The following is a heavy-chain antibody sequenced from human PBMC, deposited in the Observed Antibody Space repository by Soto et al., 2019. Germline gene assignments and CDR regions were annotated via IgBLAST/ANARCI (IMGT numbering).Heavy chain of an antibody. Sequence: ASVQVSCKASGYAFTKYYIHWVRQAPGQGLEWMGWIDPNSGGTKFAEKLQDRVTMARDTSISTAYMELSSLRSDDTAVYFCAIIAPITVNYYNGMDGRGQGTTVTVCS. D-gene: IGHD3-10*01. CDR1: GYAFTKYY. CDR2: IDPNSGGT. J-gene: IGHJ6*02. CDR3: AIIAPITVNYYNGMDG. V-gene: IGHV1-2*02.